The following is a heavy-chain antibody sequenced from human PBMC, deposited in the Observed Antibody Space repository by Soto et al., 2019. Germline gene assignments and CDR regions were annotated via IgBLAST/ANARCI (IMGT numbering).Heavy chain of an antibody. Sequence: PGESLKISCKGSGYSFTSYWIGWVRQMPGKGLEWMGIIYPGDSDTRYSPSFQGQVTISADKSISTAYLQWSSLKASDTAMYYCARHLSPYSGSYTPFDYWGQGTLVTVSS. CDR3: ARHLSPYSGSYTPFDY. V-gene: IGHV5-51*01. J-gene: IGHJ4*02. D-gene: IGHD3-10*01. CDR2: IYPGDSDT. CDR1: GYSFTSYW.